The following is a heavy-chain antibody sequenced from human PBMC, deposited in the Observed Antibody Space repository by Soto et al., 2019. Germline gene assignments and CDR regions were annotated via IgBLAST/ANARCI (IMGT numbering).Heavy chain of an antibody. CDR3: ARERSAAGTGWFDP. CDR1: GYTFTSYA. D-gene: IGHD6-13*01. Sequence: ASVKVSCKASGYTFTSYAMHWVRQAPGQRLEWMGWINAGNGNTKYSQKFQGRVTITRDTSASTAYMELSSLRSEDTAVYYCARERSAAGTGWFDPGGQETLVTVSS. J-gene: IGHJ5*02. CDR2: INAGNGNT. V-gene: IGHV1-3*01.